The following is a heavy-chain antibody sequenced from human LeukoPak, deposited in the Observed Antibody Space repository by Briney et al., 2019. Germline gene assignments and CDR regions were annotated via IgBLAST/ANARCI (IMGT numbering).Heavy chain of an antibody. CDR1: GFTFDDYA. CDR3: AREAGSCYTTTCSYYYYYMDV. Sequence: GRSLRLSCAASGFTFDDYAMHWVRQAPGKGLEWVSGISWNSGSIGYADSVKGRFTISRDNAKNSLYLQMNSLRAEDTAVYYCAREAGSCYTTTCSYYYYYMDVWGKGTTVTVSS. D-gene: IGHD2-2*01. V-gene: IGHV3-9*01. CDR2: ISWNSGSI. J-gene: IGHJ6*03.